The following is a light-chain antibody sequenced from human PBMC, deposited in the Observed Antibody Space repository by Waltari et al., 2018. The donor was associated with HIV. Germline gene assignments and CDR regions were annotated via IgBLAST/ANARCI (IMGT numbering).Light chain of an antibody. CDR3: CSYAGIFTLV. CDR2: DVS. CDR1: SSDVGGYNY. Sequence: QSALTQPRSVSGSPGQSVTISCTGTSSDVGGYNYVSWYQQLPGGAPKLMIYDVSKRPSGVPDRFSGSKSGNTASLTISGLQAEDEADYYCCSYAGIFTLVFGGGTKLTVL. V-gene: IGLV2-11*01. J-gene: IGLJ2*01.